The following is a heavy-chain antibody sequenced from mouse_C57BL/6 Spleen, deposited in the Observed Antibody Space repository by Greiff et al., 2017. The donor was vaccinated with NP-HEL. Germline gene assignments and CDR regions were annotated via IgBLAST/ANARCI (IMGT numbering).Heavy chain of an antibody. CDR3: ARGEGSSYDLDD. V-gene: IGHV1-9*01. Sequence: QVQLQQSGAELMKPGASVKLSCKATGYTFTGYWMEWVKQRPGKGLEWIGEIFPGSGYTNYNEKFKGKATFTADKSSNTAYMQLSSLTTEDSAIYYCARGEGSSYDLDDWGKGTTVTVSS. CDR1: GYTFTGYW. CDR2: IFPGSGYT. J-gene: IGHJ1*03. D-gene: IGHD2-4*01.